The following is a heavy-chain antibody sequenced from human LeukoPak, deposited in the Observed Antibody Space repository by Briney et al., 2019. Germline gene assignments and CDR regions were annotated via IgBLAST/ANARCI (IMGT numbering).Heavy chain of an antibody. CDR3: AREFGYSSGWEFDY. V-gene: IGHV4-39*07. CDR1: GGSISSSSYY. CDR2: IYYSGST. J-gene: IGHJ4*02. D-gene: IGHD6-19*01. Sequence: SETLSLTCTVSGGSISSSSYYWGWIRQPPGKGLEWIGSIYYSGSTYYNPSLQSRVTISVDTSKNQFSLKLSSVTAADTAVYFCAREFGYSSGWEFDYWGQGTLVTVSS.